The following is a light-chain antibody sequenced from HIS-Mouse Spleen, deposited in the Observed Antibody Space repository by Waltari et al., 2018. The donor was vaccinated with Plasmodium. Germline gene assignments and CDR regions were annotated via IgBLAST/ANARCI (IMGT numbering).Light chain of an antibody. CDR3: YSTDSSGNHRV. Sequence: SYELTQPPSVSVSPGQTARITCSGDALPKKYAYWYQQKSGQAPLMVIYEDSKPATGIPGIFSGSSSGTMATLTISGAQVEDEADYYCYSTDSSGNHRVFGGGTKLTVL. J-gene: IGLJ3*02. V-gene: IGLV3-10*01. CDR2: EDS. CDR1: ALPKKY.